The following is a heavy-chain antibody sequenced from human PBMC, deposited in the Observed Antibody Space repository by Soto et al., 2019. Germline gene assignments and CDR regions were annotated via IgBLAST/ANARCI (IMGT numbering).Heavy chain of an antibody. CDR3: GRRNSGGNWFDP. Sequence: SETLSLTCTVSGGSVTSGTYFWNWVRQPPGKGLEWIGYISYIGNTDYNPSLKSRVTIXXXTXXXXXSLXVXXLTXADTAVYYCGRRNSGGNWFDPWGPGTLVTVSS. D-gene: IGHD4-17*01. CDR1: GGSVTSGTYF. V-gene: IGHV4-61*01. J-gene: IGHJ5*02. CDR2: ISYIGNT.